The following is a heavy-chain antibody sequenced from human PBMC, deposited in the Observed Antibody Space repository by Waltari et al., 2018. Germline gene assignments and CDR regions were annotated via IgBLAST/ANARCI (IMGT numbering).Heavy chain of an antibody. CDR3: ATAPDAFQIIN. Sequence: EVQLVQSGAEVKKPGATVKISCKVSGYTFTDYYMTWVQQAPGKGLEWMGLVDPEDGETIYAEKFQGRVTITADTSTDTAYMELNRLISDDSAMYYCATAPDAFQIINWGQGTLVTVSS. D-gene: IGHD2-2*01. J-gene: IGHJ4*02. CDR1: GYTFTDYY. CDR2: VDPEDGET. V-gene: IGHV1-69-2*01.